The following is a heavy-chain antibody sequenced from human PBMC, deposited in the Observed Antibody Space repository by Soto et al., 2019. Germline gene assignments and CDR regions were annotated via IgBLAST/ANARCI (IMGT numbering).Heavy chain of an antibody. CDR3: ARDSSGWFDY. CDR1: GGSISSYY. D-gene: IGHD6-19*01. V-gene: IGHV4-59*01. CDR2: IYYSGST. Sequence: PSETLALTCTVSGGSISSYYWSWIRQPPGKGLEWIGYIYYSGSTNYNPSLKSRVTISVDTSKNQFSLKLSSVTAADTAVYYCARDSSGWFDYWGQGTLVTVSS. J-gene: IGHJ4*02.